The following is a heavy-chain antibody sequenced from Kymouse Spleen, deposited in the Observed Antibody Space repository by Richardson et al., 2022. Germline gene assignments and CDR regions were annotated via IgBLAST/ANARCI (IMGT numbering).Heavy chain of an antibody. CDR3: ARGVGSSWYYFDY. CDR1: GFTFSSYS. Sequence: EVQLVESGGGLVKPGGSLRLSCAASGFTFSSYSMNWVRQAPGKGLEWVSSISSSSSYIYYADSVKGRFTISRDNAKNSLYLQMNSLRAEDTAVYYCARGVGSSWYYFDYWGQGTLVTVSS. D-gene: IGHD6-13*01. J-gene: IGHJ4*02. CDR2: ISSSSSYI. V-gene: IGHV3-21*03.